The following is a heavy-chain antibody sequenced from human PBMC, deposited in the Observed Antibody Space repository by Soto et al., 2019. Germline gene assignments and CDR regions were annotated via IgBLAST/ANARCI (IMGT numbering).Heavy chain of an antibody. J-gene: IGHJ6*03. CDR2: ISSSSSTI. CDR3: ARRYGDYGYYYYYMDV. V-gene: IGHV3-48*01. CDR1: GFTFSSYS. D-gene: IGHD4-17*01. Sequence: GGSLRLSCAASGFTFSSYSMNWVRQAPGKGLEWVSYISSSSSTIYYADSVKGRFTISRDNAKNSLYLQMNSLRAEDTAVYYCARRYGDYGYYYYYMDVWGKGTTVTVSS.